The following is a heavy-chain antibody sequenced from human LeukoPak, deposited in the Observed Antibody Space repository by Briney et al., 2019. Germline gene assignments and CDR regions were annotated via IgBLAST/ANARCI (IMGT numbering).Heavy chain of an antibody. J-gene: IGHJ2*01. CDR1: GFTVSSNY. V-gene: IGHV3-66*01. D-gene: IGHD5-12*01. CDR3: ANVHLDVDIVATGDNTVTTRGWYFDL. CDR2: ISSGGST. Sequence: GGSVRLSCAASGFTVSSNYMSWVRQAPGKGLEWVSVISSGGSTYYADSVKGRFTISRDNSKNTLYLQMNSLRAEDTAVYYCANVHLDVDIVATGDNTVTTRGWYFDLWGRGTLVTVSA.